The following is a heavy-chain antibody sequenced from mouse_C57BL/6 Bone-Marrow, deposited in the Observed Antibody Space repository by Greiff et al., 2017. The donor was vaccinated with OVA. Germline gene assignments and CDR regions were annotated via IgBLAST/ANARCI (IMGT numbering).Heavy chain of an antibody. CDR2: IHPNSGST. J-gene: IGHJ2*01. Sequence: QVQLKQPGAELVKPGASVKLSCKASGYTFTSYWMHWVKQGPGQGLEWIGMIHPNSGSTNYNEKFKSKATLTVDKSSSTAYMQLSSLTSEDSAVYYCEQFITTVVAHFDYWGQGTTLTVSS. V-gene: IGHV1-64*01. CDR1: GYTFTSYW. D-gene: IGHD1-1*01. CDR3: EQFITTVVAHFDY.